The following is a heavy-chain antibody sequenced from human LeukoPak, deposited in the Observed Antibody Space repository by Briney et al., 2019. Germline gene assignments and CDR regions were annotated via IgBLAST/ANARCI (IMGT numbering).Heavy chain of an antibody. Sequence: SETLSLTCTVSGGSISSGGYYWSWIRQPPGKGLEWIGYIYHSGSTYYNPSLKSRVTISVDTSKNQFSLKLSSVTAADTAVYYCATTLNELPRHYQSYYYMDVWGKGTTVTVFS. CDR1: GGSISSGGYY. D-gene: IGHD4-23*01. CDR3: ATTLNELPRHYQSYYYMDV. J-gene: IGHJ6*03. CDR2: IYHSGST. V-gene: IGHV4-30-2*01.